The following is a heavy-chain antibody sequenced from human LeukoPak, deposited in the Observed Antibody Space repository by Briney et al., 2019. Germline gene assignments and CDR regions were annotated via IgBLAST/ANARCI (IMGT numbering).Heavy chain of an antibody. J-gene: IGHJ4*02. D-gene: IGHD6-25*01. Sequence: ASVKVSCKASGYTFTSCYIHWVRQAPGQGLVWMGIINPSGGSTSCAQKFQGRVTMTRDTSTSTVYMELSSLGSEDTAVYYCARGCSSGWGLFDYWGQGTLVTVSP. CDR2: INPSGGST. CDR3: ARGCSSGWGLFDY. V-gene: IGHV1-46*01. CDR1: GYTFTSCY.